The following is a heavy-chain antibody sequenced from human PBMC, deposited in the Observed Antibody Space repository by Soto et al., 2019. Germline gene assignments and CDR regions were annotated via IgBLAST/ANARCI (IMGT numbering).Heavy chain of an antibody. CDR2: IYHSGST. Sequence: QVQLQESGPGLVKPSGTLSLTCAVSGDSISSSNWWSWVRQPPGKGLEWIGEIYHSGSTNYNPSLKRRXSXLXXQSTHLFSLTLNSLPAADTAVYDCSSHSGSHCRDYWGQGTLLTVSS. CDR3: SSHSGSHCRDY. J-gene: IGHJ4*02. CDR1: GDSISSSNW. V-gene: IGHV4-4*02. D-gene: IGHD1-26*01.